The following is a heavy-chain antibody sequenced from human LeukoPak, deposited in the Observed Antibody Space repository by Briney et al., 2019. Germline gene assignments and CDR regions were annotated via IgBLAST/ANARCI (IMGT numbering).Heavy chain of an antibody. J-gene: IGHJ4*02. V-gene: IGHV1-18*01. CDR3: ARAQGDYGDYGRIDY. CDR2: ISAYNGNT. Sequence: GASVKVSCKASGYTFTSYGISWVRQAPGQGLEWMGWISAYNGNTNYAQKLQGRVTMTTDTSTSTAYMELRSLRSDDTAVYYCARAQGDYGDYGRIDYWGQGTLVTVSS. D-gene: IGHD4-17*01. CDR1: GYTFTSYG.